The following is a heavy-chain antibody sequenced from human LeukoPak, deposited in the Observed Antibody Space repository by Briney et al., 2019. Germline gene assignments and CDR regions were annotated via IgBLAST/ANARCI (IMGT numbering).Heavy chain of an antibody. CDR1: GFNFSSYG. J-gene: IGHJ4*02. D-gene: IGHD6-13*01. V-gene: IGHV3-33*01. CDR2: IWYHGSTK. Sequence: GGSLRLSCAASGFNFSSYGMHWVRQAPGKGLEWVAVIWYHGSTKYYADSVKGRFTISRDNSNNTLYLQMSSLTAEDTATYYCASDTAATGLSYFDYWGQGTLVTVSS. CDR3: ASDTAATGLSYFDY.